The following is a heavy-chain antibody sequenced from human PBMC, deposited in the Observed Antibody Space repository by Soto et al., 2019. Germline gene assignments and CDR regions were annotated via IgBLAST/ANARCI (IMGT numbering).Heavy chain of an antibody. J-gene: IGHJ6*02. V-gene: IGHV4-4*07. CDR2: MSASGNS. Sequence: QVQLQESGPGLVKPSETLSLTCRVAGDSISNYYWSWIRQPAGKGLEWIGRMSASGNSNYNPSFESRVTMSVDTSKNQLSLKVRSVTAADTAFYYCTRDPHYGMDVWGQGPTVTVSS. CDR3: TRDPHYGMDV. CDR1: GDSISNYY.